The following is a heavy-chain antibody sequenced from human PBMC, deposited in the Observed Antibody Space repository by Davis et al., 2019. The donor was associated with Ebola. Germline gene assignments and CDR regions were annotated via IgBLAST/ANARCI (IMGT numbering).Heavy chain of an antibody. V-gene: IGHV3-21*01. CDR1: GFTFRSYS. J-gene: IGHJ5*02. Sequence: LSLTCAASGFTFRSYSMNWVRQAPGKGLEWVSSISSSSSYIYYADSVKGRFTISRDNAKNSLYLQMNSLRAEDTAVYYCARDRGFNWFDPWGQGTLVTVSS. D-gene: IGHD3-16*01. CDR3: ARDRGFNWFDP. CDR2: ISSSSSYI.